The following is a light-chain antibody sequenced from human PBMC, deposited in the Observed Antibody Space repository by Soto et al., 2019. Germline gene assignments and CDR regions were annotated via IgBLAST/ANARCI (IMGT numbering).Light chain of an antibody. Sequence: EIVMTQSPATLSVSPGERATLSCRASQSVSSNLAWYQQQPGQAPRLLIYGASTSATGIPARFSGSGSVTEFTLTISSLQSEDFAVYYCQHYNNWPPWTFGQGTKVEIK. CDR1: QSVSSN. CDR3: QHYNNWPPWT. V-gene: IGKV3-15*01. J-gene: IGKJ1*01. CDR2: GAS.